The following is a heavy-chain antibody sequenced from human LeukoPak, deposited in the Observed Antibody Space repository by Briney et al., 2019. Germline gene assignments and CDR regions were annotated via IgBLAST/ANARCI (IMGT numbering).Heavy chain of an antibody. V-gene: IGHV3-49*04. J-gene: IGHJ4*02. CDR1: GFTFGDYA. Sequence: GGSLRLSCTASGFTFGDYAMSWVRQAPGKGLEWVGFIRSKAYGGTTEYAASVKGRFTISRDDSKSIAYLQMNSLKTEDTAVYYCTNSQRDIVVVPAAIPLDYWGQGTLVTVSS. CDR2: IRSKAYGGTT. CDR3: TNSQRDIVVVPAAIPLDY. D-gene: IGHD2-2*02.